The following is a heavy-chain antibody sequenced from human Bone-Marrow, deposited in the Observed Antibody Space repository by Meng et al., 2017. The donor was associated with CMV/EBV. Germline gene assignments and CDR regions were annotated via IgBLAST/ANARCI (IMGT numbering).Heavy chain of an antibody. CDR2: IYYSGST. Sequence: SETWSLTCTVSGGSISSSSYYWGWIRQPPGKGLEWIGSIYYSGSTYYNPSLKSRVTISVDTSKNQFSLKLISVTAADTAVYYCARGWNYDPGWFDPWGQGTLVTFSS. CDR3: ARGWNYDPGWFDP. D-gene: IGHD1-7*01. CDR1: GGSISSSSYY. J-gene: IGHJ5*02. V-gene: IGHV4-39*07.